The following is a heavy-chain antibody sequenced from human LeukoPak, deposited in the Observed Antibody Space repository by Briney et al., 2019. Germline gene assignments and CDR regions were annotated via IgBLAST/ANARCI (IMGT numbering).Heavy chain of an antibody. Sequence: GASVKVSCKASGGTFSSYTISWVRQAPGQGLEWMGRIIPILGIANYAQTFQGRVTITADKSTSTAYMELSSLRSEDTAVYYCARAAIAVAGTPIDACDIWEQGTMVSVSS. CDR1: GGTFSSYT. D-gene: IGHD6-19*01. CDR3: ARAAIAVAGTPIDACDI. V-gene: IGHV1-69*02. J-gene: IGHJ3*02. CDR2: IIPILGIA.